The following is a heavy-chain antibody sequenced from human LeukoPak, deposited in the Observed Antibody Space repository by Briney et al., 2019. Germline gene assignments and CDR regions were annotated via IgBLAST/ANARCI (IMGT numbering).Heavy chain of an antibody. CDR1: GYTFTGYY. CDR2: INPNSGGT. V-gene: IGHV1-2*02. CDR3: ARVSAVVDFDY. J-gene: IGHJ4*02. D-gene: IGHD2-15*01. Sequence: GASVKVSCKASGYTFTGYYMHWVRQAPGQGLEWMGWINPNSGGTNYAQKVQGRVTMTRDTSISTAYMELSRLRSDDTAVYYCARVSAVVDFDYWGQGTLVTVSS.